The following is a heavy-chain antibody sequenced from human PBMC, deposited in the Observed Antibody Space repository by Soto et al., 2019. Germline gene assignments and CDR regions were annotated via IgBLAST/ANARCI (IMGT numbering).Heavy chain of an antibody. V-gene: IGHV3-30*18. J-gene: IGHJ4*02. CDR1: GFTFSNHR. CDR3: AKDLGYGTFGFDY. CDR2: ISYDGSDT. Sequence: SLRLSCAASGFTFSNHRMHWVRQAPGKGLDWVALISYDGSDTYYIDSVKGRFTISRDNSNSTLYLQMNDLRVEDTAVYYCAKDLGYGTFGFDYWGQGTLVTVSS. D-gene: IGHD3-16*01.